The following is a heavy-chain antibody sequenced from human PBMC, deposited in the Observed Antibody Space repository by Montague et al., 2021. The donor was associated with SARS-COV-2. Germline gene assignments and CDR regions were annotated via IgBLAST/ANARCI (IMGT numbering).Heavy chain of an antibody. CDR2: MYYSGST. CDR1: GGSISSYY. J-gene: IGHJ4*02. Sequence: SETLSLTCTVSGGSISSYYWSWIRQPPGKGLEWLGSMYYSGSTNYNPSLKSRVTLSVDTSKNQFSLKLSSVTAADTAVYYCARDFDYWGQGTLVTVSS. V-gene: IGHV4-59*13. CDR3: ARDFDY.